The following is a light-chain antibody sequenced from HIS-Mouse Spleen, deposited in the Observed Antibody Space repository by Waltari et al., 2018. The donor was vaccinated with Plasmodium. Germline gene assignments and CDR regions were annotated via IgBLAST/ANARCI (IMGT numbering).Light chain of an antibody. CDR1: RSAVGGYHY. J-gene: IGLJ3*02. Sequence: QSALTQPASVSGSPGQSITIPCTGTRSAVGGYHYLSWYQQHPGKAPKLMIYDDSNRPSGVANRFSGSKAGNTASLTISGLQAEDEADYYCSSYTSSSTLNWVFGGGTKLTVL. CDR3: SSYTSSSTLNWV. CDR2: DDS. V-gene: IGLV2-14*03.